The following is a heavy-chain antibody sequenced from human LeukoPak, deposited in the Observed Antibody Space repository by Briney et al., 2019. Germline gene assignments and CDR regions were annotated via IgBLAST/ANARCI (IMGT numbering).Heavy chain of an antibody. D-gene: IGHD3-22*01. V-gene: IGHV3-53*01. CDR3: ATRRGRSSGYYPPSY. Sequence: GGSLRLSCAASGFTVSSNYMSWVRQAPGRGLEYASVIYSGGSTYYADSVKGRFTISRDNSKNTLYLQMNSLRAEDTAVYYCATRRGRSSGYYPPSYWGQGTLVTVSS. CDR2: IYSGGST. CDR1: GFTVSSNY. J-gene: IGHJ4*02.